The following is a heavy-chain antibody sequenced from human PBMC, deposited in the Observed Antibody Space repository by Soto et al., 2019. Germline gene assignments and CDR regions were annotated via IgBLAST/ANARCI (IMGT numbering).Heavy chain of an antibody. CDR3: AGHLEYSRSYCGMDV. V-gene: IGHV5-51*01. D-gene: IGHD6-6*01. CDR2: IYPGDSDT. CDR1: GYSFTSYW. J-gene: IGHJ6*02. Sequence: EVQLVQSGAEVKKPGESLKISCKGSGYSFTSYWIGWVRQMPGKGLEWMGIIYPGDSDTRYSPSFQGQVTISADKSSSTADLPWSSLKASDSAMYYCAGHLEYSRSYCGMDVWGQGTTVTVSS.